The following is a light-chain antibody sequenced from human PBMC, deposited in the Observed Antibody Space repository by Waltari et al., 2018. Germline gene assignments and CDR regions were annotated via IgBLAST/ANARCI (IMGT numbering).Light chain of an antibody. CDR2: SND. V-gene: IGLV1-44*01. J-gene: IGLJ3*02. CDR3: AVWDDSLNGQV. CDR1: PSNTGRNP. Sequence: QSVLTHPPPASGPPGQRATWPCSGSPSNTGRNPVNWYQQLPGTAPKLLIYSNDQRPSGVPERLSGSKSGTSASLAISGLQSEDEADYYCAVWDDSLNGQVFGGGTKLTVL.